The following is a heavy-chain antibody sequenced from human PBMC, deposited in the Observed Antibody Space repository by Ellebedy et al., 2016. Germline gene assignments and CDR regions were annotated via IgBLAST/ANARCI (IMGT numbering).Heavy chain of an antibody. CDR2: IYHSGST. J-gene: IGHJ4*02. V-gene: IGHV4-38-2*02. CDR3: AKESVTAIDY. Sequence: GSLRLSCTVSGYSISSGYYWGWIRQPPGKGLEWIGSIYHSGSTYYNPSLKSRVTISVDTSKNQFSLKLSSVTAADTAVYYCAKESVTAIDYWGQGTLVTVSS. CDR1: GYSISSGYY. D-gene: IGHD2-21*02.